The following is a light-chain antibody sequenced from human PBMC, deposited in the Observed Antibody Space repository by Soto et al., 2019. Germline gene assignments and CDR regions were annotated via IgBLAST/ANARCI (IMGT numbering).Light chain of an antibody. J-gene: IGLJ3*02. CDR3: TSYAGSNNLV. CDR1: SSDIGGYNY. V-gene: IGLV2-8*01. Sequence: QSVLTQPPSASXSPGQSVTISCTGTSSDIGGYNYVSWYQQHPGKAPKLIIYEVSKRPSGVPDRFSGSKSGNTASLTVSGLQAEDEADYYCTSYAGSNNLVFAGGTKLTVL. CDR2: EVS.